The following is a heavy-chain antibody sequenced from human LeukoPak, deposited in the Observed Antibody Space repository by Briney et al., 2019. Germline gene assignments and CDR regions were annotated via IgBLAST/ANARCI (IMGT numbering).Heavy chain of an antibody. D-gene: IGHD5-18*01. V-gene: IGHV3-11*04. CDR3: ARTARHLDY. J-gene: IGHJ4*02. CDR2: ISGSGTDI. Sequence: GVLRLSCEASGFTFSDPYMSWIRQAPGKGLECLSYISGSGTDINYADSVRGRFTISRDNAKNLLYLQMNDLRVEDTAVYYCARTARHLDYWGQGTLVTVSS. CDR1: GFTFSDPY.